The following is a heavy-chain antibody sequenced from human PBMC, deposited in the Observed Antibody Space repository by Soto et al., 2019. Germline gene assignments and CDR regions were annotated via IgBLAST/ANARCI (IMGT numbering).Heavy chain of an antibody. CDR2: INPSSGST. D-gene: IGHD3-16*01. V-gene: IGHV1-46*01. CDR3: AREMYTSRGSPFDY. J-gene: IGHJ4*02. CDR1: GYPFTSYY. Sequence: QVQVVQSGAEVTKPGASVKASCKASGYPFTSYYVHWVRQAPGQGLEWMGFINPSSGSTSYALKFEGRVTMTRDTSTSTVYKEVSSLRSEDTAVYYCAREMYTSRGSPFDYWGQRTLVTVSS.